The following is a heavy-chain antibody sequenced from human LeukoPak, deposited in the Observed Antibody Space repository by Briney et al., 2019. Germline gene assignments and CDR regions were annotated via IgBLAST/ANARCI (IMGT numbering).Heavy chain of an antibody. D-gene: IGHD3-10*01. CDR1: GFTFSNAW. CDR3: AADLPGFGSGEMDF. Sequence: GGSLRLSCAASGFTFSNAWMIWVRQAPGKGLEWVGRIRSRSGTTDYASPVKGRFTISRDYSANTVYLHMNSLQPEDTAVYYCAADLPGFGSGEMDFWGQGTLVTVSS. CDR2: IRSRSGTT. J-gene: IGHJ4*02. V-gene: IGHV3-15*01.